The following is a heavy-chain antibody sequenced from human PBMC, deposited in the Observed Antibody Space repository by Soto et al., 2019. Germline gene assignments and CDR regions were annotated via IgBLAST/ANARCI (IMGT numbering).Heavy chain of an antibody. CDR1: GFTFIDHG. J-gene: IGHJ4*02. D-gene: IGHD6-6*01. CDR2: ISGSVGST. Sequence: QPGGSLRLSCTASGFTFIDHGMHWVRQAPGKGLEWVASISGSVGSTFYADSVKGRFTISRDNYLNTLDLQMNSLRAEDTAVYYCAKDRTIASRTFDSWGQGALVTVSS. V-gene: IGHV3-23*01. CDR3: AKDRTIASRTFDS.